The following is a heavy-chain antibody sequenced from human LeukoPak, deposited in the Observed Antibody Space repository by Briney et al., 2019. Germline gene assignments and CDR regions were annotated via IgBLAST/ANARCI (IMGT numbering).Heavy chain of an antibody. CDR3: AKDRVRVVTAFDI. CDR2: ISGSGGST. Sequence: GGSLRLSCAASGFTFSSYAMSWVRQAPGEGREWVSAISGSGGSTCYADSVKGRFTISRDNSKNTLYLQMNSLRAEDTAVYYCAKDRVRVVTAFDIWGQGTMVTVSS. V-gene: IGHV3-23*01. J-gene: IGHJ3*02. CDR1: GFTFSSYA. D-gene: IGHD4-23*01.